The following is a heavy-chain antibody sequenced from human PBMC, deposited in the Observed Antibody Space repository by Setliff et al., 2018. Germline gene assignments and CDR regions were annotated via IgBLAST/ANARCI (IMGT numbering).Heavy chain of an antibody. V-gene: IGHV4-59*02. D-gene: IGHD1-1*01. CDR3: VREGYSEYFQD. CDR2: ISYSGIT. J-gene: IGHJ1*01. Sequence: LSLTCTVSGASVSSHYWDWIRQPPGKGLEWIGFISYSGITTYNVSLKSRVSISVDTSKNQLSLTLSSVTAADTPVYYCVREGYSEYFQDWGRGTLVTVSS. CDR1: GASVSSHY.